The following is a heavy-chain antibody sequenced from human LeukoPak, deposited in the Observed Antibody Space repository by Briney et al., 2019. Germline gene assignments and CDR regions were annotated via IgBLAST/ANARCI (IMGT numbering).Heavy chain of an antibody. Sequence: GESLKISCKASGYLFRKNWIGWVRQMPGKGLECMGIIYPPDSDTRYGREFQGQVTISVDESINTAYLQWSSLKASDTAMYYCARSSTYSPYYFDSWGQGTLVTVSS. V-gene: IGHV5-51*01. CDR3: ARSSTYSPYYFDS. CDR1: GYLFRKNW. J-gene: IGHJ4*01. CDR2: IYPPDSDT. D-gene: IGHD2-2*01.